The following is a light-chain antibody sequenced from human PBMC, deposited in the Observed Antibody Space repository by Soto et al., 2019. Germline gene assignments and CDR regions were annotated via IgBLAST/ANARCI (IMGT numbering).Light chain of an antibody. J-gene: IGKJ4*01. CDR2: DAS. CDR1: QDIRNY. V-gene: IGKV1-33*01. CDR3: QHYDHLPPLS. Sequence: DLQMTQSPSSLSASVGDRVTITCQASQDIRNYLNWYQQKPGKAPSLLIYDASNLRTGVPLKFSGSGSGTDFTLAISSLQAEDIATYYCQHYDHLPPLSFGGGTRVEIK.